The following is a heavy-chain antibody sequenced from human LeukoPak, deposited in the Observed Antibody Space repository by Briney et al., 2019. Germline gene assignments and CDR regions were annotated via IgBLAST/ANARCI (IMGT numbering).Heavy chain of an antibody. CDR1: GYTFTSYD. V-gene: IGHV1-8*03. D-gene: IGHD2-2*02. Sequence: AAVKVSCKASGYTFTSYDINWVRQATGQGLEWMGGRNPNSGNTGYAQKFQGRVTITRNTSISTAYMELSSLRSEDAAVYYCARGLRYQLLYRYWGQGTLVTVSS. CDR3: ARGLRYQLLYRY. CDR2: RNPNSGNT. J-gene: IGHJ4*02.